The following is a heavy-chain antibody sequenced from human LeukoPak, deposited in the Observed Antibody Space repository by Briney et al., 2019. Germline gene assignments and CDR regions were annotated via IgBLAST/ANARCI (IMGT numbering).Heavy chain of an antibody. J-gene: IGHJ4*02. CDR1: GYSFTYYW. Sequence: GEPLQISCQGSGYSFTYYWIGWVRPMTGKGLEWMGIIYPGGSDTRYSPSFQGQVTISADKSISTAYLQWSSLKASDTAIYYCARHIRGGLDYWGQGTLVTVSS. CDR3: ARHIRGGLDY. V-gene: IGHV5-51*01. CDR2: IYPGGSDT. D-gene: IGHD2-15*01.